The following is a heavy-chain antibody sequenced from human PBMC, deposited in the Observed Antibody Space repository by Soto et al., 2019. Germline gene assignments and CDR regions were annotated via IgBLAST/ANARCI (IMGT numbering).Heavy chain of an antibody. J-gene: IGHJ6*02. CDR3: ARDDILVIPGGSYNYGMDV. CDR2: VAYDGRSK. CDR1: GFTFSDYA. V-gene: IGHV3-30*04. Sequence: QVQLVESGGGVVQPGRSLRLSCAASGFTFSDYAMHWVRQAPGKGLEWVAVVAYDGRSKYYADSVKGRFTISRYNSRTTVYLQMNSLRDEDTAMYYCARDDILVIPGGSYNYGMDVWGHGTTVTVSS. D-gene: IGHD2-2*01.